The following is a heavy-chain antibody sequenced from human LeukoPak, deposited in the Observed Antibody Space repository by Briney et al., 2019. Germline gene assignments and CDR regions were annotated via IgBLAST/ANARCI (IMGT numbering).Heavy chain of an antibody. J-gene: IGHJ3*02. CDR3: ARDVAWFGDNHDAFDI. V-gene: IGHV1-18*01. CDR1: GYTFTSYG. D-gene: IGHD3-10*01. Sequence: GASVKVSCKASGYTFTSYGISWVRQAPGQGLEWMGWISAYNGNTNYAQKLQGRVTMTTDTSTSTAYMELRSLRSDDTAVYYCARDVAWFGDNHDAFDIWGQGTMVTVSS. CDR2: ISAYNGNT.